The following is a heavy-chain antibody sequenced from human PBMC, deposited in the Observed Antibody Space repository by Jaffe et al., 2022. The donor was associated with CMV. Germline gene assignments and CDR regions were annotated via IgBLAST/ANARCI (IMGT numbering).Heavy chain of an antibody. CDR3: AKTPDYYFWSGHYTSSFDY. Sequence: EVQLLESGGDWVQSGGSLRLSCAASGFSFNNYAMAWVRQAPGKGPEWVSAVGPGGVDTYYADSMTGRFTISRDNSKNTLYLQMDSLRPDDTAIYYCAKTPDYYFWSGHYTSSFDYWGQGTLVSVSA. D-gene: IGHD3-3*01. CDR2: VGPGGVDT. CDR1: GFSFNNYA. V-gene: IGHV3-23*01. J-gene: IGHJ4*02.